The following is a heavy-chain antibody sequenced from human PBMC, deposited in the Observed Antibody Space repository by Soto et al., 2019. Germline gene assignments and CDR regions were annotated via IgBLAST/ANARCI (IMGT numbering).Heavy chain of an antibody. CDR1: GYTFTRYG. CDR2: ISAYNGNT. J-gene: IGHJ4*02. Sequence: QVQLVQSGAEVKKPGASVKVSCKASGYTFTRYGISWVRQAPGQGLEWMGWISAYNGNTHYAQKLQGRVTMTTDTSTSTAYMELSSLRSDDTAVYYCATSTYYDILTGYYPHWPNFDDWGQGTLVTVSS. V-gene: IGHV1-18*01. CDR3: ATSTYYDILTGYYPHWPNFDD. D-gene: IGHD3-9*01.